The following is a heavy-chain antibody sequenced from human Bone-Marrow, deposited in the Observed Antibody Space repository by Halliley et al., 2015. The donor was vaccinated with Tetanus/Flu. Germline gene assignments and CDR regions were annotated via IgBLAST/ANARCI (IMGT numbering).Heavy chain of an antibody. Sequence: WMGWIGGYNGDTNYVQKFQGRVPMTRDTSANTAYMELRSLRSDDTAVYFCARDVGDGDSTGGLDSWGQGTLVTVSS. J-gene: IGHJ4*02. CDR3: ARDVGDGDSTGGLDS. CDR2: IGGYNGDT. V-gene: IGHV1-18*01. D-gene: IGHD3-10*01.